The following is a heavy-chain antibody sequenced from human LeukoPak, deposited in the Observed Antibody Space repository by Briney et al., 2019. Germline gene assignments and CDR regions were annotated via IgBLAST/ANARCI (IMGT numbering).Heavy chain of an antibody. V-gene: IGHV3-20*04. J-gene: IGHJ4*02. D-gene: IGHD7-27*01. CDR2: IRGDAGST. CDR3: ARVWAWGSGNYFDN. Sequence: GSLRLSCAASGFTFDAFGMTWVRQPPGKGLEWVSAIRGDAGSTGYADSVKGRFTISRDNAKNSLYLQMNSLRVEDTALYYCARVWAWGSGNYFDNWGQGTLVTVSS. CDR1: GFTFDAFG.